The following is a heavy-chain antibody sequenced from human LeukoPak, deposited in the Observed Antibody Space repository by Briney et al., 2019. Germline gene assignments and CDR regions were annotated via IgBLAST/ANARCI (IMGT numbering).Heavy chain of an antibody. J-gene: IGHJ3*02. CDR3: AGLQRYCSSTSCYEGAFDI. CDR1: GGTFSSYA. D-gene: IGHD2-2*01. Sequence: SVKVSCRASGGTFSSYAISWVRQAPRQGLEWMGGIIPIFGTANYAQMFQGRVTITADESTSTAYMELSSLRSEDTAVYYCAGLQRYCSSTSCYEGAFDIWGQGTMVTVSS. CDR2: IIPIFGTA. V-gene: IGHV1-69*13.